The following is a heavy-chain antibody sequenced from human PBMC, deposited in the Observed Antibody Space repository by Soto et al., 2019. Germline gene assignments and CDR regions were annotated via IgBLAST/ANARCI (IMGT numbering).Heavy chain of an antibody. V-gene: IGHV1-8*01. J-gene: IGHJ6*03. Sequence: QVQLVQSGSEVKKPGASVKVSCKASGYTFTTYDINWVRQSTGQGLEWMGWMNPYSGNTGYAQKFQGGVPMTRDTSINTDYMELSSLRSEDTAVYYCARSKASPVDYYYLDVWGKGTTVTVSS. CDR3: ARSKASPVDYYYLDV. CDR1: GYTFTTYD. D-gene: IGHD2-21*01. CDR2: MNPYSGNT.